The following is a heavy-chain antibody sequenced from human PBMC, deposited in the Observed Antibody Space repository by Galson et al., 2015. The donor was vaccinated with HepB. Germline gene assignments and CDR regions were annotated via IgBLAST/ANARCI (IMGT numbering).Heavy chain of an antibody. J-gene: IGHJ4*02. V-gene: IGHV3-33*01. D-gene: IGHD5-12*01. CDR3: VRGENRSGYRYDY. CDR2: IWSDSTDI. Sequence: SLRLSCAASGFRFNNYAMHWIRQGPGKGLEWLALIWSDSTDIIYADSVRGRFTLSRDNSKNILYLGMNRLRADDTGVYFCVRGENRSGYRYDYWGQGALVTVSS. CDR1: GFRFNNYA.